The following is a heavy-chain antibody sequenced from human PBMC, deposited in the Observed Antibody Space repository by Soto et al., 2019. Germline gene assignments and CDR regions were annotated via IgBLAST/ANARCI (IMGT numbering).Heavy chain of an antibody. CDR3: ARDMAYYDFWSGYFRVPYYYYYGMDV. Sequence: SETLSLTCTVSGGSVSSGSYYWSWIRQPPGKGLEWIGYIYYSGSTNYNPSLKSRVTISVDTSKNQFSLKLSSVTAADTAVYYCARDMAYYDFWSGYFRVPYYYYYGMDVWGQGTTVTVSS. CDR2: IYYSGST. V-gene: IGHV4-61*01. D-gene: IGHD3-3*01. J-gene: IGHJ6*02. CDR1: GGSVSSGSYY.